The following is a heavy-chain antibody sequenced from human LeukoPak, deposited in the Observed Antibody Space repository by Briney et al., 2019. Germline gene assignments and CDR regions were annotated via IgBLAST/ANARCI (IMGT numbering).Heavy chain of an antibody. CDR1: GGSISSGGYS. V-gene: IGHV4-31*03. Sequence: PSETLSLTCTVSGGSISSGGYSWSWIRQHPGKGLEWIGYIYYSGSTYYNPSLKSRVTISVDTSKNQFSLKLSSVTAADTAVYYCAREDIVQEEFDPWGQGTLVTASS. CDR2: IYYSGST. D-gene: IGHD2-8*01. CDR3: AREDIVQEEFDP. J-gene: IGHJ5*02.